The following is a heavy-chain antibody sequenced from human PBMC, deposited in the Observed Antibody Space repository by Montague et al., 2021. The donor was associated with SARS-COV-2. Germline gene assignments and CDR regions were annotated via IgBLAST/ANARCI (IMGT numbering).Heavy chain of an antibody. J-gene: IGHJ4*02. Sequence: SETLSLTCTVSGGSISSSNYYWGRVRQPPGKGLEWIASISYRGDPYYNPSLKSRLTISVDTSQNQFSLKLSSVTAADTAVYYCAKPLATGNYYYWGQGTLVTVSS. CDR3: AKPLATGNYYY. V-gene: IGHV4-39*01. CDR2: ISYRGDP. CDR1: GGSISSSNYY. D-gene: IGHD1-1*01.